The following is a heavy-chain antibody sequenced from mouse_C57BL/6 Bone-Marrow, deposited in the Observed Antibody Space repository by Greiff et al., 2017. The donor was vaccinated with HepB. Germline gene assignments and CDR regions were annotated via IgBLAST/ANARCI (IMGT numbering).Heavy chain of an antibody. J-gene: IGHJ4*01. CDR1: GYSFTGYY. Sequence: VQLQQSGPELVKPGASVKISCKASGYSFTGYYMNWVKQSPEKSLEWIGEINPSTGGTTYNQKFKAKATLTVDKSSSTAYMQLKSLTSEDSAVYYCARRVYYSNNYDAMDYWGQGTSVTVSS. D-gene: IGHD2-5*01. V-gene: IGHV1-42*01. CDR3: ARRVYYSNNYDAMDY. CDR2: INPSTGGT.